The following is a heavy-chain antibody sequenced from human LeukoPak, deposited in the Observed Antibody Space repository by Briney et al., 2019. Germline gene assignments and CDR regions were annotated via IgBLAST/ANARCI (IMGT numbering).Heavy chain of an antibody. CDR1: GGSISSYY. V-gene: IGHV4-59*08. J-gene: IGHJ4*02. CDR3: ARSVGSGWYGEIDY. CDR2: IYYSGST. D-gene: IGHD6-19*01. Sequence: SETLSLTCTVSGGSISSYYWSWIRQPPGKGLEWIGYIYYSGSTNYNPSLKSRVTISGDTSKNQFSLKLSSVTAADTAVYYCARSVGSGWYGEIDYWGQGTLVTVSS.